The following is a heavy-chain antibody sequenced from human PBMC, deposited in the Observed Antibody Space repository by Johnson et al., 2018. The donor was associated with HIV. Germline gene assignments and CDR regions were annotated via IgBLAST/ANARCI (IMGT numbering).Heavy chain of an antibody. V-gene: IGHV3-7*05. CDR2: INQDGSEK. CDR3: ARDRVITFGGVIGRGAFDI. CDR1: GFTFSDYY. J-gene: IGHJ3*02. D-gene: IGHD3-16*02. Sequence: VQLVESGGGLVKPGGSLRLSCAASGFTFSDYYMSWIRQAPGKGLEWVANINQDGSEKFSVDSVKGRFAISRDNANNPLYLQMNSLRAEDTAVYYCARDRVITFGGVIGRGAFDIWGQGTMVTVSS.